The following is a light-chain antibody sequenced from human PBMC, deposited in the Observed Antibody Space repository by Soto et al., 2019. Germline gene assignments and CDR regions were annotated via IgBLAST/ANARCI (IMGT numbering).Light chain of an antibody. V-gene: IGKV3-11*01. J-gene: IGKJ5*01. Sequence: EIVLTQSPATLSLSPEERATLSCRASQSVGSFLAWYQQTPGQAPRLLIYDASNKATGIPARFSGSGSGTDFTIVISSLEPEDFAVYYCQQRSNWPITFGQGTRLESK. CDR2: DAS. CDR3: QQRSNWPIT. CDR1: QSVGSF.